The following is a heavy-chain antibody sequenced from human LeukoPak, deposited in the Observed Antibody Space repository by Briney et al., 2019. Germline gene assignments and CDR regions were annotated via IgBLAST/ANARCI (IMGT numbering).Heavy chain of an antibody. CDR1: GYTFTGYY. CDR3: ARHYRIVVVPAAMTVGY. CDR2: INPNSGGT. V-gene: IGHV1-2*02. J-gene: IGHJ4*02. D-gene: IGHD2-2*01. Sequence: GASVKVSCKASGYTFTGYYMHWVRQAPGQGLEWMGWINPNSGGTNYAQKFQGRVTMTRDTSISTAYMELSRLRSDDTAVYYCARHYRIVVVPAAMTVGYWGQGTLVTVSS.